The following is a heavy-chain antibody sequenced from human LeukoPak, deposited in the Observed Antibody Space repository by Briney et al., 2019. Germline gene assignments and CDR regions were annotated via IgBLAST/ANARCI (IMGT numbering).Heavy chain of an antibody. CDR2: IYYSGST. CDR1: GGSISNNY. D-gene: IGHD4-17*01. CDR3: ARSARYYGDSRGYFQH. V-gene: IGHV4-59*12. Sequence: SETLSLTCTVSGGSISNNYWSWFRQPPGKGLEWIGYIYYSGSTNYNPSLKSRVTISVDTSKSQFSLKLSSVTAADTAVYYCARSARYYGDSRGYFQHWGQGTLVTVSS. J-gene: IGHJ1*01.